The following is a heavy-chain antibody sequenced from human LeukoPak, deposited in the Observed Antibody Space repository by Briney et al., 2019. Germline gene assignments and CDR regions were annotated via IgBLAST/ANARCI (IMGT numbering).Heavy chain of an antibody. Sequence: ETLSLTCAVYGGSFSGCYWSWIRQPPGKGLEWVSAISGSGGSTYYADSVKGRFTISRDNSKNALYLQMNSLRAEDTAVYYCAKDFRGGSYGDYFDYWGQGTLVTVSS. CDR2: ISGSGGST. D-gene: IGHD1-26*01. V-gene: IGHV3-23*01. CDR3: AKDFRGGSYGDYFDY. CDR1: GGSFSGCY. J-gene: IGHJ4*02.